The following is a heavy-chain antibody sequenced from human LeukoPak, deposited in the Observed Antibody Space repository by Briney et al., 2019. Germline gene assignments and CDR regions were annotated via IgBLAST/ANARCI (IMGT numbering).Heavy chain of an antibody. CDR1: GDSVSSNSAA. CDR2: TYYRSKWYN. CDR3: ARVGPVLTGIAVAAYYGMDV. J-gene: IGHJ6*02. D-gene: IGHD6-19*01. Sequence: SQTLSLTCAISGDSVSSNSAAWNWIRQSPSRGLEWLGRTYYRSKWYNDYAVSVKSRITINPDTSRNQFSLQLSSVTPEDTAVYYCARVGPVLTGIAVAAYYGMDVWGQGTTVTVSS. V-gene: IGHV6-1*01.